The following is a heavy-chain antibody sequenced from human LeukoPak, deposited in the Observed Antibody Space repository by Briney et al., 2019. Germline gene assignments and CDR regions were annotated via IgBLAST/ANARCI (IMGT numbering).Heavy chain of an antibody. V-gene: IGHV4-59*08. CDR2: IYYSGST. Sequence: PSETLSLTCTLSGGSISSYYWSWIRKPPGKGLEWIGYIYYSGSTNYNPSLKSRVTISVDTSKNQFSLKLSSVTAADTAVYYCASLYSDYYYGMDVWGQGTTVTVSS. D-gene: IGHD5-12*01. CDR3: ASLYSDYYYGMDV. J-gene: IGHJ6*02. CDR1: GGSISSYY.